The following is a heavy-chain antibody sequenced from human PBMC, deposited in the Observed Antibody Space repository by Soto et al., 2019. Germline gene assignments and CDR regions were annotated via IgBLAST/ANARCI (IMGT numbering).Heavy chain of an antibody. J-gene: IGHJ4*02. CDR1: GFAFSSYA. D-gene: IGHD3-3*01. Sequence: EVQLLESGGGLVQPGGSLRLSCAASGFAFSSYAMSWVRQAPGKGLEWVSAISGSGGSTYYADSVKGRFTISRDNSKNTLYLQMNSLRAEDTAVYYCAKDAERRITIFGVVSDDIDYWGQGTLVTVSS. V-gene: IGHV3-23*01. CDR2: ISGSGGST. CDR3: AKDAERRITIFGVVSDDIDY.